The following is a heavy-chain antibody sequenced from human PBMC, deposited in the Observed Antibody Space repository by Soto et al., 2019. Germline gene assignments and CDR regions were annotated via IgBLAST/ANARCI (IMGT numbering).Heavy chain of an antibody. CDR3: ARAKDRAQLGGHYYDIMAV. D-gene: IGHD3-3*02. J-gene: IGHJ6*02. CDR2: IMPIFRTA. CDR1: GGTFSTSA. V-gene: IGHV1-69*12. Sequence: QVQVVQSGAEVKEPGSSVKVSCKTSGGTFSTSAISWVRQAPGQGLEWMGGIMPIFRTADYAQKFQGRVTMTAAESTTTAYLELSSLRSEDTAVYYCARAKDRAQLGGHYYDIMAVWGQGTTVTVTS.